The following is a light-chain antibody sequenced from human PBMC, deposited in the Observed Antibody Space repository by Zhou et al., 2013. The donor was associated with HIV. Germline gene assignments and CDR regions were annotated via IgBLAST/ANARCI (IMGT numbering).Light chain of an antibody. V-gene: IGKV3-15*01. Sequence: IVMTQSPATLSVSPGERATLSCRASHTVTSNYLAWYQHKPGQGPKVLIFGASTRASGIPARFSGSGSGTDFTVTISSLQSEDFAVYYCQQYHNWPLTFGGGTKVVIK. CDR2: GAS. CDR1: HTVTSN. J-gene: IGKJ4*01. CDR3: QQYHNWPLT.